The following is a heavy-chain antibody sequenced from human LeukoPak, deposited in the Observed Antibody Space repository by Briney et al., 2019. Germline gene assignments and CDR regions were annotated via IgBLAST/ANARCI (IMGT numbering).Heavy chain of an antibody. CDR1: GFIFSDFY. CDR3: ARERTYCGGDCYSNWFDP. CDR2: ISNTDDTV. D-gene: IGHD2-21*02. J-gene: IGHJ5*02. V-gene: IGHV3-11*04. Sequence: GGSLRLSCAASGFIFSDFYMSWIRQAPGKGLEWVSHISNTDDTVHYADSVKGRFTISRDNAKNSLYLQMNSLRAEDTAVYYCARERTYCGGDCYSNWFDPWGQGTLVTVSS.